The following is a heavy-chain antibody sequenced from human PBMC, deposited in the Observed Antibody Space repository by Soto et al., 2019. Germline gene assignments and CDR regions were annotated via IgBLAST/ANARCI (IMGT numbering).Heavy chain of an antibody. CDR2: ISYEGSNK. Sequence: GGSLRLSCAASGFTFSSYAMHWVRQAPGTGLEWVAVISYEGSNKYYADSVKGRFTISRDNSKNTLYLQMKSLRAEDTAVYYCARDPPATRHGMDVWGQGTTVTVSS. CDR3: ARDPPATRHGMDV. CDR1: GFTFSSYA. J-gene: IGHJ6*02. V-gene: IGHV3-30-3*01.